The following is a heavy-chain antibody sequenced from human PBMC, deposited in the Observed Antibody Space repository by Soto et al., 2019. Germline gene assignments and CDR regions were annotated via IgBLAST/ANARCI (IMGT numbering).Heavy chain of an antibody. Sequence: QVQLVESGGGVVQPGRSLRLSCVVSGFTFSSYGMHRVRQAPGKGLEWVAVISYDGRKKYYADSVKGRFTISRDNSKNTLYLQMNNLGAEDTAVYYCAKDEVLVEVVARDYYGMDVWGQGTTVTVSS. V-gene: IGHV3-30*18. CDR2: ISYDGRKK. CDR1: GFTFSSYG. D-gene: IGHD2-15*01. J-gene: IGHJ6*02. CDR3: AKDEVLVEVVARDYYGMDV.